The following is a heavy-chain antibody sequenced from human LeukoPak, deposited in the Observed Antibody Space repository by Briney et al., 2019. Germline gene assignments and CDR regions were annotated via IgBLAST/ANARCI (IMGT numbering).Heavy chain of an antibody. CDR3: ARHKYRGVGYYYYFDY. D-gene: IGHD3-22*01. Sequence: TPSETLSLTCTVSGGSIVSSTYYWGWIRQPPGKGLEWIGSIYCVGSTLYNPSLRSRVTISVDTSKNQFSLILSAVTAADTALYYCARHKYRGVGYYYYFDYWGQGTLVTVSS. J-gene: IGHJ4*02. V-gene: IGHV4-39*01. CDR1: GGSIVSSTYY. CDR2: IYCVGST.